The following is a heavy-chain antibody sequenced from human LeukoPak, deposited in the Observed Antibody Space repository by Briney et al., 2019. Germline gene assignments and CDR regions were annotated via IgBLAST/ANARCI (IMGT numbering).Heavy chain of an antibody. Sequence: SETLSLTCTVSGGSISSSSYYWGWIRQPPGKGLEWIGSIYYSGSTYYNPSLKSRVTISVDTSKNQFSLKLSSVTAADTAVYYCARLPSPWYFDLWGRGTLVTVSS. V-gene: IGHV4-39*01. CDR3: ARLPSPWYFDL. CDR2: IYYSGST. J-gene: IGHJ2*01. CDR1: GGSISSSSYY. D-gene: IGHD6-6*01.